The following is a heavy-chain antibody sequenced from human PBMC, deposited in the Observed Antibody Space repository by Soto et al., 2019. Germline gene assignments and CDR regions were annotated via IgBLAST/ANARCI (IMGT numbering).Heavy chain of an antibody. J-gene: IGHJ4*02. CDR3: ASFSGYDYYY. D-gene: IGHD5-12*01. Sequence: QVQLQQWGAGLLKPSETLSLTCAVYGGSFSGYYWSWIRQPPGKGLEWIGEIHHSGSTNYNPSRKSRVTIALDSSESRFSLKLSSVTAADTAVYYCASFSGYDYYYWGQGTLVTVSS. CDR2: IHHSGST. CDR1: GGSFSGYY. V-gene: IGHV4-34*01.